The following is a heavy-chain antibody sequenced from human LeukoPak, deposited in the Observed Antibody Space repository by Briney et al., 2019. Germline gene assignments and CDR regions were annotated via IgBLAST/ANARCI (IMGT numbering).Heavy chain of an antibody. Sequence: QPGGSLRLSCTASGFTFSNYAMSWVRQAPGKGLKWVSSISDSGDTPYYADSVKGLFTISRDNSKNTLYLQVSSLRAEDTAVYYCVQLLDDNPIRWYFGLWGRGTLVTVSS. CDR1: GFTFSNYA. CDR2: ISDSGDTP. CDR3: VQLLDDNPIRWYFGL. V-gene: IGHV3-23*01. J-gene: IGHJ2*01. D-gene: IGHD1-14*01.